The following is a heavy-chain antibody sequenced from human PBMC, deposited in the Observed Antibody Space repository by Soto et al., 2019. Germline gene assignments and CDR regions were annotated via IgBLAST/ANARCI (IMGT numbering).Heavy chain of an antibody. CDR3: ARRSYYYDSSGYNFDY. CDR1: GGSISSSSYY. J-gene: IGHJ4*02. CDR2: IYYSGST. D-gene: IGHD3-22*01. V-gene: IGHV4-39*01. Sequence: PWETLSLTCTVSGGSISSSSYYWGWIRQPPGRGLEWIGSIYYSGSTYYNPSLKSRVTISVDTSKNQFSLKLSSVTAADTAVYYCARRSYYYDSSGYNFDYWGQGTLVTVSS.